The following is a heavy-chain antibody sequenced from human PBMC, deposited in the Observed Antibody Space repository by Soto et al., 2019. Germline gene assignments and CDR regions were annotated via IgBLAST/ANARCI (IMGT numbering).Heavy chain of an antibody. CDR3: ANGLMKRGWENYYNHPPDV. CDR2: ISVSGGYK. J-gene: IGHJ6*04. D-gene: IGHD3-10*01. CDR1: GFTFSTYA. V-gene: IGHV3-23*01. Sequence: GGSLRLSCAASGFTFSTYAMSWVRLAPGKGLEWVSIISVSGGYKYYADSMKGRFTISRDNSKSTLYLQMDSLRVEDTAVYYCANGLMKRGWENYYNHPPDVWGKGTTVTVSS.